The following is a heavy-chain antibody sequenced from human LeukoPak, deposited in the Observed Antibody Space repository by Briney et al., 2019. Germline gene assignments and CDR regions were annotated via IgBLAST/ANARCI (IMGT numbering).Heavy chain of an antibody. D-gene: IGHD3-22*01. CDR1: GEPISGFY. CDR3: AKSNGYGLVDI. V-gene: IGHV4-59*12. CDR2: IFYSGST. J-gene: IGHJ3*02. Sequence: SETLSLTCTVSGEPISGFYWTWIRQPPGKGLEWIGNIFYSGSTYYSPSLKSRVTISLDTSRNQFSLKLNSVTAADTAVYYCAKSNGYGLVDIWGQGTMVTVSS.